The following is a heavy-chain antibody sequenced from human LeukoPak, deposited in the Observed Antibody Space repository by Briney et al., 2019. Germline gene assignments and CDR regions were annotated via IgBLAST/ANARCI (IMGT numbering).Heavy chain of an antibody. CDR2: ISGRGDNT. CDR3: AKDLSGSGWPIDY. J-gene: IGHJ4*02. D-gene: IGHD6-19*01. V-gene: IGHV3-23*01. Sequence: GGSLRLSCAASGFTFSSYAMSWVRQAPGKGLEWVSAISGRGDNTYYADSVKGRFTISRDNSKNTLYLQMNSLRAEDTAVYYCAKDLSGSGWPIDYWGQVILVTVSS. CDR1: GFTFSSYA.